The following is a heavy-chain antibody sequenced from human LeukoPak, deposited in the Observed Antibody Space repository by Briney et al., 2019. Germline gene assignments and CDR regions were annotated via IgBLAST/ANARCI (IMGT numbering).Heavy chain of an antibody. CDR1: AFTFSTFA. J-gene: IGHJ4*02. Sequence: GGSLRLSCAASAFTFSTFAMHWVRQAPGQRLEWMGWINAGHGNTKYSQEFQGRVTITRDTSASTAYMELSSLRSEDTAVYYCARVVRYSSGPLTDLFPYSFDYWGQGTLVTVSS. CDR2: INAGHGNT. CDR3: ARVVRYSSGPLTDLFPYSFDY. D-gene: IGHD6-19*01. V-gene: IGHV1-3*03.